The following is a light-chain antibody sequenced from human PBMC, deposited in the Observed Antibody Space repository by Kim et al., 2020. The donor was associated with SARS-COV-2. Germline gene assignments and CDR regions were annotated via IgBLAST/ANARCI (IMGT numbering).Light chain of an antibody. Sequence: PGKTARIPCGGNNMGIKRVNWYQLKPGQAPVVIMYYDRDRPSGIPERFSGSNSGNTATLTISRVEAGDEADYYCQVWDSSSDHQVFGAGTKVTVL. J-gene: IGLJ1*01. CDR1: NMGIKR. V-gene: IGLV3-21*04. CDR2: YDR. CDR3: QVWDSSSDHQV.